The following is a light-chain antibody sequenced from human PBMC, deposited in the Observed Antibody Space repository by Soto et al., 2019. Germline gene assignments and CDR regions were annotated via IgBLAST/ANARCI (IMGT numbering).Light chain of an antibody. CDR2: DTS. Sequence: ETVMPQSPATLSVSPGERATLSCRASQSVSSKLAWYQQKPGQTPRLLIYDTSTRATGVPARFSGSRSGPEFTLTINSLQSEDFAIYYCQPYNNWPLTFGGGNKVDIK. J-gene: IGKJ4*01. CDR3: QPYNNWPLT. CDR1: QSVSSK. V-gene: IGKV3-15*01.